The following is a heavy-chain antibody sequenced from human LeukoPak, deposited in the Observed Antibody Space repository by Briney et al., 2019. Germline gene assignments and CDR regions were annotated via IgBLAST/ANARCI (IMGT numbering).Heavy chain of an antibody. V-gene: IGHV3-9*01. CDR3: ARRGGRSSPLGY. D-gene: IGHD3-10*01. Sequence: PGRSLRLSCAASGFTFDDYAMHWVRQAPGKGLEWVSAIIWNSGRIAYADSVKGRFTISRDNAKNTLYLQMNSLRAEDTAVYYCARRGGRSSPLGYWGQGTLVTVSS. CDR2: IIWNSGRI. J-gene: IGHJ4*02. CDR1: GFTFDDYA.